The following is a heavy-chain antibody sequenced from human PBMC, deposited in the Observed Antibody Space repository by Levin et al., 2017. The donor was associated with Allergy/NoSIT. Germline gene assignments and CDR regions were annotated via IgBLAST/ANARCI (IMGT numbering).Heavy chain of an antibody. CDR2: IKSKIDGGTA. CDR3: TTDWGGLCGGTGCYTGYFDL. Sequence: TPGGSLRLSCAASGFSFTRAWMNWVRQTPAKGLEWIGRIKSKIDGGTAQYATPVEGRFTVSRDDSKTTVFLQMNSLKTEDTGVYFCTTDWGGLCGGTGCYTGYFDLWGRGTVVTVSS. D-gene: IGHD2-2*02. J-gene: IGHJ2*01. CDR1: GFSFTRAW. V-gene: IGHV3-15*01.